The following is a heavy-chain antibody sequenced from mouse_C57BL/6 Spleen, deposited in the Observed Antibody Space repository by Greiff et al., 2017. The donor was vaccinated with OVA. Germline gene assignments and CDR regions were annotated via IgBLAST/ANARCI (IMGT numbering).Heavy chain of an antibody. D-gene: IGHD2-4*01. V-gene: IGHV1-26*01. CDR3: ARSYDYDGYWYFDV. CDR2: INPNNGGT. J-gene: IGHJ1*03. Sequence: EVQLQQSGPELVKPGASVKISCKASGYTFTDYYMNWVKQSHGKSLEWIGDINPNNGGTSYNQKFKGKATLTVDKSSSTAYMELRSLTSEDSAVYYCARSYDYDGYWYFDVWGTGTTVTVSS. CDR1: GYTFTDYY.